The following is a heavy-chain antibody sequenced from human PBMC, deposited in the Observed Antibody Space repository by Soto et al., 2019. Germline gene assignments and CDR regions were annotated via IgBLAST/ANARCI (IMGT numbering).Heavy chain of an antibody. CDR1: GFTFSSYA. D-gene: IGHD6-13*01. CDR3: ARNPSGSIAAAGFSSFDY. J-gene: IGHJ4*02. V-gene: IGHV3-30-3*01. Sequence: QVQLVESGGGVVQPGRSLRLSCAASGFTFSSYAMHWVRQAPGKGLEWVAVISYDGSNKYYTDSVKGRFTISRDNSKNTLYLQMNSLRAEDTAVYYCARNPSGSIAAAGFSSFDYWGQGTLVTVSS. CDR2: ISYDGSNK.